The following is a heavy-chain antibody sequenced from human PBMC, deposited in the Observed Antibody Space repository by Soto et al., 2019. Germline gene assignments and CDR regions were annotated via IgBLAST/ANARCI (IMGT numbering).Heavy chain of an antibody. CDR3: ARDLGYGDYVGPPRPLVFISGMDV. Sequence: PGGSLRLSCAASGFTFISFTMNWFRQAPGKGLEWVSSISSSSSYIYYADSVKGRFTISRDNAKNSLYLQMNSLRAEDTAVYYCARDLGYGDYVGPPRPLVFISGMDVWGQGTTVTVSS. CDR2: ISSSSSYI. D-gene: IGHD4-17*01. J-gene: IGHJ6*02. CDR1: GFTFISFT. V-gene: IGHV3-21*01.